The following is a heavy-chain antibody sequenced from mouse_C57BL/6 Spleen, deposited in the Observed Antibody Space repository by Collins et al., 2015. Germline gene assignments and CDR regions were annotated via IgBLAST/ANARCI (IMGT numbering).Heavy chain of an antibody. Sequence: QVQLQQSGAELAKPGASVKMSCKASGYTFTSYWMHWVKQRPGQGLEWIGYINPSTGYTEYNQKFKDKATLTADKSSSTAYMQLSSLTSEDSAVYYCAREDWAWFAYWGQGTLVTVSA. CDR3: AREDWAWFAY. D-gene: IGHD4-1*01. CDR2: INPSTGYT. V-gene: IGHV1-7*01. CDR1: GYTFTSYW. J-gene: IGHJ3*01.